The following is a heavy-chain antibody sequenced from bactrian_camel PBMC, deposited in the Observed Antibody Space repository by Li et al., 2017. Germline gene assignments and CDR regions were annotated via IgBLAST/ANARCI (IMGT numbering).Heavy chain of an antibody. D-gene: IGHD5*01. V-gene: IGHV3S54*01. CDR3: VAAATTRSACRDKNVLDFTS. Sequence: VQLMESGGGSVRTGGSLRLSCAASGATAGRHCMAWFRQVLGREREEVASVRTGYPYTSSFSDSVKDRFTIAQVNANNTLYLHMNNLKSEDTATYYCVAAATTRSACRDKNVLDFTSWGQGTQVTVS. CDR2: VRTGYPYTS. J-gene: IGHJ6*01. CDR1: GATAGRHC.